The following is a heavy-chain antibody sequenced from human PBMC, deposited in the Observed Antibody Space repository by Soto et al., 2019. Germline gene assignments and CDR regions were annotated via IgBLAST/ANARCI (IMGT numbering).Heavy chain of an antibody. CDR2: IYYSGST. V-gene: IGHV4-30-4*01. CDR3: ARDSRDYGGNSIWFDP. J-gene: IGHJ5*02. Sequence: SETLSLTCTVSGGSISSGDYYWSWIRQPPGKGLEWIGYIYYSGSTYYNPSLKSRVTISVDTSKNQFSLKLSSVTAADTAVYYCARDSRDYGGNSIWFDPWGQGTLVTVSS. CDR1: GGSISSGDYY. D-gene: IGHD4-17*01.